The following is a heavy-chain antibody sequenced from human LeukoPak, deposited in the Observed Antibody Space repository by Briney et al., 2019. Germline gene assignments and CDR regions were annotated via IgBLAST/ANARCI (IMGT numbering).Heavy chain of an antibody. CDR1: GFTFSSYA. V-gene: IGHV3-30*04. CDR2: ISYDGGNK. Sequence: GGSLRLSCAASGFTFSSYAMHWVRQAPGKGLEWVAVISYDGGNKYYADSVKGRFTISRDNSKNTLYPQMNSLRAEDTAVYYCARVGAWGYYYYYMDVWGKGTTVTVSS. CDR3: ARVGAWGYYYYYMDV. D-gene: IGHD1-26*01. J-gene: IGHJ6*03.